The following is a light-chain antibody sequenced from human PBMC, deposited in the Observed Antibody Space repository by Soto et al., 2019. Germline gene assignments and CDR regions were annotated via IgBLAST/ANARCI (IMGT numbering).Light chain of an antibody. CDR2: EVS. J-gene: IGLJ3*02. CDR3: CSYAGSRV. Sequence: QSVLTQPPSASGSPGQSITISCTGTSSDVGNYNLVSWYQQYPGKAPKLMIYEVSKRPSGVSNRFSGSKSGNTASLTISGLQTEDEADYYCCSYAGSRVFGGGTKVTVL. CDR1: SSDVGNYNL. V-gene: IGLV2-23*02.